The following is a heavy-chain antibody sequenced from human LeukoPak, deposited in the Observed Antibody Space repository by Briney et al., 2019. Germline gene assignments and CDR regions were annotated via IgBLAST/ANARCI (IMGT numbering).Heavy chain of an antibody. CDR3: ARDINSYVSGSYGDY. Sequence: GGSLRLSCAVSGFTFSNYSINWVRQAPGQGLGWVSSISSSSSYIYSADSVKGRFTISRDNAKNSLYLQMNSLRTEDTAVYYCARDINSYVSGSYGDYWGQGTLVTVSS. D-gene: IGHD3-10*01. J-gene: IGHJ4*02. V-gene: IGHV3-21*01. CDR2: ISSSSSYI. CDR1: GFTFSNYS.